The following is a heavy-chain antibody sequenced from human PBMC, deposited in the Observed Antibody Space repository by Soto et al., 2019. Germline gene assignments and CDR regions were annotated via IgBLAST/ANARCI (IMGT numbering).Heavy chain of an antibody. CDR2: IYYSGST. J-gene: IGHJ4*02. Sequence: SETLSLTCTVSGGSISSHYWSWIRQPPGQGLEWIGYIYYSGSTNYNPSLKSRVTISVGTSKSQFSLRLSSVTAADTAVYFCARLDGYDHYFDYRGQGALVTVSS. CDR1: GGSISSHY. D-gene: IGHD5-12*01. V-gene: IGHV4-59*08. CDR3: ARLDGYDHYFDY.